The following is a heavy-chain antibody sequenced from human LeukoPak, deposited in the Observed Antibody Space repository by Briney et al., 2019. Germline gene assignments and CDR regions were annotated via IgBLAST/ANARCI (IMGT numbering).Heavy chain of an antibody. CDR3: ARDVGSSRPAAMYNWFDP. D-gene: IGHD2-2*01. V-gene: IGHV1-2*02. CDR1: GYTFTGYY. Sequence: GASVKVSCKASGYTFTGYYMHWVRQAPGQGLEWMGWINPNSGGTNYAQKFQGRVTMTRDTSISTAYMELSRLRSDDTAVYYCARDVGSSRPAAMYNWFDPWGQGTLVTVSS. CDR2: INPNSGGT. J-gene: IGHJ5*02.